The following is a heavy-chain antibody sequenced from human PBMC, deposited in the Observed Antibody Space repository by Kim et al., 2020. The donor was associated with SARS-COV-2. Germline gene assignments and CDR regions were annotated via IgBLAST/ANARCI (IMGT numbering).Heavy chain of an antibody. CDR1: GFTFSGYW. D-gene: IGHD6-13*01. Sequence: GGSLRLSCGASGFTFSGYWMSWVRQAPGKGLEWVANIKQDGSVIHYVDSVRGRFTVSRDNAKNSLYLQMSSLRAEDSAVYYCARAVLYSSTWHCDYWGQGTLVTVSS. CDR2: IKQDGSVI. CDR3: ARAVLYSSTWHCDY. J-gene: IGHJ4*02. V-gene: IGHV3-7*01.